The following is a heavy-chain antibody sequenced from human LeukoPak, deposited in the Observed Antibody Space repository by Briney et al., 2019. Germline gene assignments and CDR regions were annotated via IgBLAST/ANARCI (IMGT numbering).Heavy chain of an antibody. Sequence: ASVKVSCKASGYTFSSYAINWVRQAPGQGLEWMGWISGYNGNTNYAQKFQGRVTMTTDTSTNTAYMEVKSLRSDDTAVYYGARLDITFGGGIVNAGSNYWGQGTLVTVSS. D-gene: IGHD3-16*02. CDR1: GYTFSSYA. V-gene: IGHV1-18*01. J-gene: IGHJ4*02. CDR2: ISGYNGNT. CDR3: ARLDITFGGGIVNAGSNY.